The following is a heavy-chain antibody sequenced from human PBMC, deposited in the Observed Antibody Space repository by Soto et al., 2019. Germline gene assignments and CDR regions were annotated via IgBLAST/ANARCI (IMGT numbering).Heavy chain of an antibody. D-gene: IGHD3-22*01. CDR1: GDSVSSNSAA. J-gene: IGHJ6*02. Sequence: PSQTLSLTCAISGDSVSSNSAAWNWIRQSPSRGLEWLGRTYYRSKWYNDYAVSVKSRITINPDTSKNQFPLQLNSVTPEDTAVYYCARGYYDSSGYFDYYYGMDVWGQGTTVTVSS. CDR2: TYYRSKWYN. V-gene: IGHV6-1*01. CDR3: ARGYYDSSGYFDYYYGMDV.